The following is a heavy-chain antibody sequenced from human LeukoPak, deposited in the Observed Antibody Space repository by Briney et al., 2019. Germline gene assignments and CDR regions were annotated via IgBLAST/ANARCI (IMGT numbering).Heavy chain of an antibody. J-gene: IGHJ4*01. D-gene: IGHD6-13*01. CDR2: INHSGST. CDR3: ARGRSSSCDY. V-gene: IGHV4-34*01. CDR1: GGSFSVYY. Sequence: PSEALSLTCAVYGGSFSVYYWSWIRQPPGKGLEWIGEINHSGSTNYNPSLKSRVTISVDTSKNQFSLKLSSVTAADTAVYYCARGRSSSCDYWGQGTLVTVSS.